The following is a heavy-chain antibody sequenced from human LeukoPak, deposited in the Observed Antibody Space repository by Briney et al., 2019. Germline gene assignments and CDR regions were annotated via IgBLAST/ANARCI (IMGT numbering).Heavy chain of an antibody. Sequence: GGSLRLSCAASEFAFSSYAMSWVRQAPGKGLEWVSAISGSGGSTYYADSVKGRFTISRDNSKNTLYLQMNSLRAEDTAVYYCAKARVYYYDSSGFDYWGQGTLVTVSS. J-gene: IGHJ4*02. CDR1: EFAFSSYA. V-gene: IGHV3-23*01. D-gene: IGHD3-22*01. CDR2: ISGSGGST. CDR3: AKARVYYYDSSGFDY.